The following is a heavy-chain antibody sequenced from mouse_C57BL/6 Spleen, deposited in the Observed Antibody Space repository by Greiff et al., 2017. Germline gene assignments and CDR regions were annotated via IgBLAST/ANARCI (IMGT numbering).Heavy chain of an antibody. Sequence: EVKLMESGGGLVKPGGSLKLSCAASGFTFSSYAMSWVRQTPEKRLEWVATISDGGSYTYYPDNVQGRFTISRDNAKNNLYLQMSHLKSEDTAMYYCARAAGREPPSIAYWGQGTLVTVSA. J-gene: IGHJ3*01. CDR2: ISDGGSYT. D-gene: IGHD1-1*01. CDR3: ARAAGREPPSIAY. V-gene: IGHV5-4*03. CDR1: GFTFSSYA.